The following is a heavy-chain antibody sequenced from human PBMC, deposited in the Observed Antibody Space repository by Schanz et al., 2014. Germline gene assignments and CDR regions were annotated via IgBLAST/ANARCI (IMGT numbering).Heavy chain of an antibody. CDR2: IHSTGGTT. J-gene: IGHJ6*02. V-gene: IGHV1-46*01. Sequence: QVQWVQSGADVKKPGTAVKVSCKASEYTFTRHYMHWVRQAPGQGFEWMGIIHSTGGTTSNAQKFQGRVTMTRDTSTSTVYMELSSLRSEDTAVYYCASALTTWGGMDVWGQGTTVTVSS. CDR1: EYTFTRHY. D-gene: IGHD4-4*01. CDR3: ASALTTWGGMDV.